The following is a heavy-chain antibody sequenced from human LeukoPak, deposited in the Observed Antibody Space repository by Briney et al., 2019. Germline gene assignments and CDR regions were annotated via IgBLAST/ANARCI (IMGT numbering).Heavy chain of an antibody. V-gene: IGHV3-30*02. J-gene: IGHJ3*02. CDR1: GFTFSSYG. D-gene: IGHD6-19*01. Sequence: GGSLRLSCAASGFTFSSYGMHWVRQAPGKGLEWVAFIRYDGSNKYYADSVKGRFTISRDNSKNVLYLQMNSLRAEDTAVYYCAKESVAGTFSSEFDIWGQGTMVTVSS. CDR2: IRYDGSNK. CDR3: AKESVAGTFSSEFDI.